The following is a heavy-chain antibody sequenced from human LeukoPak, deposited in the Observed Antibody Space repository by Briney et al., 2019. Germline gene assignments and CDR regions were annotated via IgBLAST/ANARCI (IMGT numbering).Heavy chain of an antibody. D-gene: IGHD2-2*01. CDR3: ARALPEKYCSSTSCVIDY. CDR2: MNPNSGNT. Sequence: ASVKVSYKASGYTFTSYDINWVRQATGQGLEWMGWMNPNSGNTGYAQKFQGRVTMTRNTSISTAYMELSSLRSEDTAVYYCARALPEKYCSSTSCVIDYWGQGTLVTVSS. V-gene: IGHV1-8*01. CDR1: GYTFTSYD. J-gene: IGHJ4*02.